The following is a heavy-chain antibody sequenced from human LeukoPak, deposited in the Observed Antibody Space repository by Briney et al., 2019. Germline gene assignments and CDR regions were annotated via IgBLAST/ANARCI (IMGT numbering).Heavy chain of an antibody. Sequence: ASVKVSCKASGYTFTSYDINWVRQATGQGLEWMGWMNPNSGNTGYAQKFQGRVTMTRNTSISTAYMELSSLRSEDTAVYYCARGTYERNAFDIWGQGTMVTVSS. CDR1: GYTFTSYD. J-gene: IGHJ3*02. CDR3: ARGTYERNAFDI. D-gene: IGHD3-3*01. V-gene: IGHV1-8*01. CDR2: MNPNSGNT.